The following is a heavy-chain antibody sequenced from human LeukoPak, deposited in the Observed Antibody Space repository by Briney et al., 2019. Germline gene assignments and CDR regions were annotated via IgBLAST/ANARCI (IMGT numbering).Heavy chain of an antibody. CDR1: GYTFTSYG. D-gene: IGHD3-3*01. Sequence: ASVKVSCKASGYTFTSYGISWVRQAPGQGLEWMGWISAYNGNTNYAQKLQGRVTMTTDTSTSTAYMELRSLRSDDTAVYYCARDRGSYYDFWSGPFDPWGQGTLVTVSS. CDR2: ISAYNGNT. J-gene: IGHJ5*02. CDR3: ARDRGSYYDFWSGPFDP. V-gene: IGHV1-18*01.